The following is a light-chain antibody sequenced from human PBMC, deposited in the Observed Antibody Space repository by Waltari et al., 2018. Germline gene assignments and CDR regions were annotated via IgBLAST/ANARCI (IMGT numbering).Light chain of an antibody. CDR1: GLRGYY. V-gene: IGLV3-19*01. CDR3: YSRDSSGDYLTV. J-gene: IGLJ1*01. Sequence: SPELTQHPAVSVSLGQTVRITCQGDGLRGYYASWYQQKPGQAPVLVIYAKNNRHSGITDRFSGACRGNTVTLTISRAQAEEAADYYCYSRDSSGDYLTVFGTGTRVTVL. CDR2: AKN.